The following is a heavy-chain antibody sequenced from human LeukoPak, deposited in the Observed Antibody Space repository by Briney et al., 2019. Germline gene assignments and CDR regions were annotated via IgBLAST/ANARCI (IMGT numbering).Heavy chain of an antibody. J-gene: IGHJ4*02. CDR2: IRYDGSNK. D-gene: IGHD3-9*01. V-gene: IGHV3-30*02. CDR1: GFTFSSYG. Sequence: PGGSLRLSCAASGFTFSSYGMHWVRQAPGKGLEWVAFIRYDGSNKYYADSVKGRFTISRDNSKNTLYLQMNSLRAEDTAVYYCARVPRAGYYNVQNFDYWGQGTLVTVSS. CDR3: ARVPRAGYYNVQNFDY.